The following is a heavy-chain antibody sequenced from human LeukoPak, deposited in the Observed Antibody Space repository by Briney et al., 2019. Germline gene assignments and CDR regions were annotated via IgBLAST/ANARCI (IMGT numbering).Heavy chain of an antibody. CDR1: GFTFSNFG. CDR2: IQYDGNNK. J-gene: IGHJ3*02. CDR3: ARARYSGSSGAFDI. V-gene: IGHV3-30*02. D-gene: IGHD1-26*01. Sequence: PGGSLRLSCAASGFTFSNFGMHWVRQAPGKGLDWVAFIQYDGNNKYYSDSVKGRFTISRDNSKNTLYLQMGSLRAEDMAVYYCARARYSGSSGAFDIWGQGTMVTVSS.